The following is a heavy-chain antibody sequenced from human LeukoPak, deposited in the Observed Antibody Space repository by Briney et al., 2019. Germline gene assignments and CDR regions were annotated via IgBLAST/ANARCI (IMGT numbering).Heavy chain of an antibody. J-gene: IGHJ4*02. D-gene: IGHD3-22*01. Sequence: GGSLRLSCAASGFTFSSYAMSWVRQAPGKGLEWVSAISGSGGSTYYADSVKGRFTNSRDNSKNTLYLQMNSLRAEDTAVYYCAKLLGYDSSGYSYYFDYWGQGTLVTVSS. CDR2: ISGSGGST. CDR3: AKLLGYDSSGYSYYFDY. CDR1: GFTFSSYA. V-gene: IGHV3-23*01.